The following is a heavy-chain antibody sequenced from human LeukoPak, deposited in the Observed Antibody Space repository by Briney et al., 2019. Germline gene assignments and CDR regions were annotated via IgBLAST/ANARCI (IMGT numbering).Heavy chain of an antibody. CDR2: IYTSGST. D-gene: IGHD5-18*01. Sequence: SETLSLTCTVSGGSISSYYWSWIRQPAGKGLEWIGRIYTSGSTNYNPSLTSRVTISVDTSKNQFSLKLSSVTAADTAVYYCARIEGGGGYSYGFDYWGQGTLVTVSS. J-gene: IGHJ4*02. CDR1: GGSISSYY. V-gene: IGHV4-4*07. CDR3: ARIEGGGGYSYGFDY.